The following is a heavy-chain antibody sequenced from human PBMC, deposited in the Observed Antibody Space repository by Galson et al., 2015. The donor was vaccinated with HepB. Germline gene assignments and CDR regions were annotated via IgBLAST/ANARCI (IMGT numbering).Heavy chain of an antibody. CDR2: IIPIFGIA. CDR3: ARPLGAYCSGGSCYYHAFDI. D-gene: IGHD2-15*01. Sequence: SVKVSCKASGGTFSSYAISWVRQAPGQGLEWMGGIIPIFGIANYAQKFQGRVTITADESTSTAYMELSSLRSEDTAVYYCARPLGAYCSGGSCYYHAFDIWGQGTMVTVSS. CDR1: GGTFSSYA. J-gene: IGHJ3*02. V-gene: IGHV1-69*13.